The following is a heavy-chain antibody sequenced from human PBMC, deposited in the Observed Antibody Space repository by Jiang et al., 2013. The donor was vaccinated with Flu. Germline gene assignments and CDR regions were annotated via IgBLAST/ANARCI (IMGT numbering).Heavy chain of an antibody. CDR3: AGWGGRNI. V-gene: IGHV3-7*01. CDR1: GFTISAYW. D-gene: IGHD3-16*01. Sequence: VQLVESGGGLVQPGGSLRLSCAASGFTISAYWMNWVRQAPGKGLEWVANINPDGSVESYVDSVKGRFTISRDNAKNSVYLQMNTLRGEDTALYYCAGWGGRNIWGQGTLVTVSS. CDR2: INPDGSVE. J-gene: IGHJ4*02.